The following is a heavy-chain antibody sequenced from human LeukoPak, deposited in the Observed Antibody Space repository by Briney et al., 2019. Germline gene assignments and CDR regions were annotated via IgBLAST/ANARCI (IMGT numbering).Heavy chain of an antibody. CDR1: VGSFSGYH. J-gene: IGHJ3*02. CDR3: ARDDGDYGHAFDI. CDR2: INHSGST. D-gene: IGHD4-17*01. Sequence: KPSETLSLTCAVYVGSFSGYHWSWIRQPPGKGLEWIGEINHSGSTNYNPSLKSRVTISVDTSKNQFSLKLSSVTAADTAVYYCARDDGDYGHAFDIWGQGTMVTVSS. V-gene: IGHV4-34*01.